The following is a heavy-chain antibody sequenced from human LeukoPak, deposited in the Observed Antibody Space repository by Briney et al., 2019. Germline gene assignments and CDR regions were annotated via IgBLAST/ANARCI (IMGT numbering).Heavy chain of an antibody. Sequence: GGSLRLSCAASGFTFDDYTMHWVRQAPGKGLEWVSGINWNGGSTGYADSVKGRFTISRDNAKNSLYLQMNSLRAEDTALYYCARDYYDSSSIDYWGQGTLVTVSS. V-gene: IGHV3-20*04. CDR1: GFTFDDYT. CDR3: ARDYYDSSSIDY. CDR2: INWNGGST. D-gene: IGHD3-22*01. J-gene: IGHJ4*02.